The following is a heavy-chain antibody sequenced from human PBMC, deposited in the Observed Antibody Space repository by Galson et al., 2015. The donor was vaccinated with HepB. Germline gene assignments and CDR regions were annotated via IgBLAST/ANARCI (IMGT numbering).Heavy chain of an antibody. CDR3: ARGRRAVAGRRCWFDP. CDR2: INHSGST. J-gene: IGHJ5*02. V-gene: IGHV4-34*01. D-gene: IGHD6-19*01. Sequence: SWIRQPPGKGLEWIGEINHSGSTNYNPSLKSRVTISVDTSKNQFSLKLSSVTAADTAVYYCARGRRAVAGRRCWFDPWGQGTLVTVSS.